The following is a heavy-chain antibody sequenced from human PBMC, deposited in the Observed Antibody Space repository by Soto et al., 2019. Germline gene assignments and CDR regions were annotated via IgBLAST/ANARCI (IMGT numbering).Heavy chain of an antibody. CDR2: INPNSGGT. J-gene: IGHJ4*02. Sequence: QVQLVQSGAEVKKPGASVKVSCKASGYTFTGYYMHWVRQAPGQGLEWMGWINPNSGGTNYAQKFQGWVTMTRDTSISTAYMELSRLRSDDTAVYYCARARRDCSSTSCYAFLFDYWGQGTLVTVSS. CDR1: GYTFTGYY. CDR3: ARARRDCSSTSCYAFLFDY. V-gene: IGHV1-2*04. D-gene: IGHD2-2*01.